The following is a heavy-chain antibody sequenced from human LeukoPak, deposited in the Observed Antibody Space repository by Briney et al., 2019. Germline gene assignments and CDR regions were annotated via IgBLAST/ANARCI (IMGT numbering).Heavy chain of an antibody. V-gene: IGHV3-23*01. CDR1: GFTFSSYA. Sequence: GGSLRLSCAASGFTFSSYAMSWVRQAPGKGLEWVSAISGSGGGTYYADSVKGRFTISRDNSKNTLYLQMNSLRAEDTAVYYCAKVFEDIVVVVAAIFDYWGQGTLVTVSS. CDR3: AKVFEDIVVVVAAIFDY. D-gene: IGHD2-15*01. CDR2: ISGSGGGT. J-gene: IGHJ4*02.